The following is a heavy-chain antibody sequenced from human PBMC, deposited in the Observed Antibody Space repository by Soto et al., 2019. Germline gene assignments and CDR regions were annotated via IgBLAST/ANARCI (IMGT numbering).Heavy chain of an antibody. CDR3: AKDISRGPTKNYDFWSGPDY. Sequence: PGGSLRLSCAASGSTFSSSEMHWVRQAPGKGLEWVSYISKSSSVIYYADPVKGRFTISRDNSKYSLYLQMNSLRAGDTALYYCAKDISRGPTKNYDFWSGPDYWGRGTLVTVSS. D-gene: IGHD3-3*01. J-gene: IGHJ4*02. CDR1: GSTFSSSE. V-gene: IGHV3-48*03. CDR2: ISKSSSVI.